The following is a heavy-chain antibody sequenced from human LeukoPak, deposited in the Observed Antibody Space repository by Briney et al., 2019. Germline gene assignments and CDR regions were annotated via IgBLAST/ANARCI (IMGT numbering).Heavy chain of an antibody. CDR1: GYTFTSYG. V-gene: IGHV1-18*01. CDR2: ISAYNGNT. CDR3: ARDWPSPLSWYFDL. J-gene: IGHJ2*01. Sequence: ASVKVSCKASGYTFTSYGITWVRRAPGQGLEWMGWISAYNGNTNYAQKLQGRVTMTTDTSTSTAYMELRSLRSDDTAVYYCARDWPSPLSWYFDLWGRGTLVTVSS.